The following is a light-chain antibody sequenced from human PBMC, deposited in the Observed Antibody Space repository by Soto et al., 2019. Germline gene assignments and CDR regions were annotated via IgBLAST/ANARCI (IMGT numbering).Light chain of an antibody. Sequence: QSALTQPRSVSGSPGQSVTISCTGTSSDVGGYSYVSWYQQHPGKAPKLMIHDVSERPSGVPDRFSGSKSGNTASLTISGLQAEDEADYYCCSNAGSYTLVFGGGTKLTVL. CDR1: SSDVGGYSY. CDR2: DVS. CDR3: CSNAGSYTLV. V-gene: IGLV2-11*01. J-gene: IGLJ2*01.